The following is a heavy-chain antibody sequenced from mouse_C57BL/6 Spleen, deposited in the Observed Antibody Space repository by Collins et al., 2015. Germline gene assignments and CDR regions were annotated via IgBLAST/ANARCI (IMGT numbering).Heavy chain of an antibody. D-gene: IGHD4-1*01. V-gene: IGHV7-3*01. CDR3: ARYNPLNWDYAMDY. CDR2: IRNKANGYTT. Sequence: EVKLVESGGGLVQPGGSLSLSCAASGFTFTDYYMSWVRQPPGKALEWLGFIRNKANGYTTEYSASVKGRFTISRDNSQSILYLQMNALRAEDSATYYCARYNPLNWDYAMDYWGQGTSVTVSS. J-gene: IGHJ4*01. CDR1: GFTFTDYY.